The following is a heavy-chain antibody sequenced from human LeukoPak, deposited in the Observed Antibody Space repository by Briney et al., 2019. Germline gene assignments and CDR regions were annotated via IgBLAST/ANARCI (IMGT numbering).Heavy chain of an antibody. D-gene: IGHD3-10*01. CDR2: ISGSGGST. J-gene: IGHJ4*02. CDR3: AKGGSGYYGSGSYYSF. Sequence: GGSLRLSCAASGFTFSSYAMSWVRQAPGKGLEWVSAISGSGGSTYYADSVKGRFTFSRDNSKNTLYLQMNSLRAEDTAVYYCAKGGSGYYGSGSYYSFWGQGTLVTVSS. CDR1: GFTFSSYA. V-gene: IGHV3-23*01.